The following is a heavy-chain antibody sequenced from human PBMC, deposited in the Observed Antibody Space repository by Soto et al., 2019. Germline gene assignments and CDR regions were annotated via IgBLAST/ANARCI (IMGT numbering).Heavy chain of an antibody. J-gene: IGHJ4*02. D-gene: IGHD4-17*01. Sequence: SETLSLTCTVSGGSISSGNYYWSWIRQPPGKGLEWIGFISYSGTTHYSASLRSRVSISVDTSKNQFSLDLSSVTAADTAVYCCATMGTPVTGLYYFDYWRQGTLVTVSS. CDR3: ATMGTPVTGLYYFDY. V-gene: IGHV4-30-4*01. CDR2: ISYSGTT. CDR1: GGSISSGNYY.